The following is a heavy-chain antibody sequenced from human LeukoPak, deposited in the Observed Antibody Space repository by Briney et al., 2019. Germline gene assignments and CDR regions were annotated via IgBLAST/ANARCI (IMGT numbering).Heavy chain of an antibody. V-gene: IGHV3-21*01. D-gene: IGHD6-25*01. CDR3: ARDASGHDLPFDY. CDR1: GFTFNDYT. CDR2: ITGDCNYI. J-gene: IGHJ4*02. Sequence: PGGSLRLSCAASGFTFNDYTMTWVRQAPGKGLEWVSSITGDCNYIFYADSVKGRFTISRDNAQNSLFLELNSLRGEDTAVYYCARDASGHDLPFDYWGQGTLVTVSS.